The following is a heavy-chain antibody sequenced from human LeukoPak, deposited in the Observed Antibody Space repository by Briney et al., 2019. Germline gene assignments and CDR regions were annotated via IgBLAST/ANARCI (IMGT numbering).Heavy chain of an antibody. CDR2: ISSSGSTI. CDR1: GFTFSDYY. D-gene: IGHD2-2*01. J-gene: IGHJ6*02. CDR3: ARVPLVVVPAAVYYYYYGMDV. Sequence: GGSLRLSCAASGFTFSDYYMSWIRQAPGKGLEWVSYISSSGSTIYYADSVKGRFTISRDNAKNSLYLQTNSLRAEDTAVYYCARVPLVVVPAAVYYYYYGMDVWGQGTTVTVSS. V-gene: IGHV3-11*01.